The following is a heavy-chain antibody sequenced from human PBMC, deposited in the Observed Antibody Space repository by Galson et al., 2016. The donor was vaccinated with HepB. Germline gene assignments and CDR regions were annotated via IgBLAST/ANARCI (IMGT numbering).Heavy chain of an antibody. CDR3: ARVPYCSGRTCLARYFDY. V-gene: IGHV4-59*01. J-gene: IGHJ4*02. Sequence: SETLSLTCTVSNGSISSDYWSWFRQAPGKGLELIGPIYYSGSTNYNPSLKSRVTISAGSNEFSLKLTSVTAADTAVYYCARVPYCSGRTCLARYFDYRGRGILVTVSS. D-gene: IGHD2-15*01. CDR2: IYYSGST. CDR1: NGSISSDY.